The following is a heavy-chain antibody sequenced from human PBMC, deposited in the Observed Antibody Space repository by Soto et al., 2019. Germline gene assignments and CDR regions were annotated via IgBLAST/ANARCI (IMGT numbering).Heavy chain of an antibody. CDR2: INHRGST. J-gene: IGHJ4*02. Sequence: SETLSLTCAGYGGSFSGYYWSWIRQTPGKGLEWLGEINHRGSTNYNPSLKSRVTISVDTSRTQFSLNLDSVTAADTAVYFCARDFAYFDSWGQGTLVTVSS. CDR1: GGSFSGYY. D-gene: IGHD3-3*01. V-gene: IGHV4-34*01. CDR3: ARDFAYFDS.